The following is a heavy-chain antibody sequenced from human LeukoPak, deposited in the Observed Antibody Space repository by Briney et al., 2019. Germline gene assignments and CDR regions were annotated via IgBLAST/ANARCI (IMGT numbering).Heavy chain of an antibody. CDR3: ARVGVEVELATFDY. CDR1: GGSITSYY. CDR2: IYYTGST. D-gene: IGHD5-24*01. J-gene: IGHJ4*02. V-gene: IGHV4-59*01. Sequence: SETLSLTCTVSGGSITSYYWTWIRQPLGEGLEWIGYIYYTGSTNYNPSLKSRVTLSVDTSNNEVSLKLRSVTAADTAVYYCARVGVEVELATFDYWGRGTLVAVSS.